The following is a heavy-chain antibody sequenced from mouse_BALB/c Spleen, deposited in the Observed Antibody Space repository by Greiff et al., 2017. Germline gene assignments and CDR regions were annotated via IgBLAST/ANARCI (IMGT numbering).Heavy chain of an antibody. CDR1: GFSLTSYG. J-gene: IGHJ3*01. CDR2: IWAGGST. D-gene: IGHD1-1*01. Sequence: VQGVESGPGLVAPSQSLSITCTVSGFSLTSYGVHWVRQPPGKGLEWLGVIWAGGSTNYNSALMSRLSISKDNSKSQVFLKMNSLQTDDTAMYYCARDPRYAYWGQGTLVTVSA. V-gene: IGHV2-9*02. CDR3: ARDPRYAY.